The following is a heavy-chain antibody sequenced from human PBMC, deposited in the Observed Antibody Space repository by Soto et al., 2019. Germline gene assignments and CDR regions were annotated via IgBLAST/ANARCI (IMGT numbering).Heavy chain of an antibody. J-gene: IGHJ6*02. CDR2: IHYTGNT. V-gene: IGHV4-59*01. Sequence: SETLSLTCIVCGVSMSSNYWSWIRQPPGQGLEWIGYIHYTGNTNFNPALKNRVIISVDTSKKQFSLRLSSVTAADTAVYYCARSYPNTIFGVVPSRGLDVWGQGTTVTVSS. CDR1: GVSMSSNY. CDR3: ARSYPNTIFGVVPSRGLDV. D-gene: IGHD3-3*01.